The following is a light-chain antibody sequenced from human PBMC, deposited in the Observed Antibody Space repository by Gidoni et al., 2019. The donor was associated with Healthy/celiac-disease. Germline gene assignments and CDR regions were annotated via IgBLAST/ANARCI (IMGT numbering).Light chain of an antibody. CDR2: GAS. CDR1: QSVSSSY. Sequence: EILLTHSPDTLSLSPGERATLSCRASQSVSSSYLAWYQQKPGQAPRLLIYGASSRATGIPDRFSGSGSGTDFTLTISRLEPEDFAVYYCQQYGSSLMYTFGQGTKLEIK. V-gene: IGKV3-20*01. J-gene: IGKJ2*01. CDR3: QQYGSSLMYT.